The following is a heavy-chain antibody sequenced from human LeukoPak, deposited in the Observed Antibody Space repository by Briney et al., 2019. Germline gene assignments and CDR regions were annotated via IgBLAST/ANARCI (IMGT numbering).Heavy chain of an antibody. D-gene: IGHD3-10*01. J-gene: IGHJ4*02. CDR3: ARAPRGSGSYFPFDY. CDR2: IYHSGST. Sequence: NPSETLSLTCAVSGGSISSGGYSWSWIRQPPGKGLEWIGYIYHSGSTYYNPSLKSRVTISVDRSKNQFSLKLSSVTAADTAVYYCARAPRGSGSYFPFDYWGQGTLVTVSS. CDR1: GGSISSGGYS. V-gene: IGHV4-30-2*01.